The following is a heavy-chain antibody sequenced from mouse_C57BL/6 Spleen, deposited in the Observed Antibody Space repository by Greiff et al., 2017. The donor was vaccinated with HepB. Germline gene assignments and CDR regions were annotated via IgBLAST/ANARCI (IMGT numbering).Heavy chain of an antibody. CDR3: ARGYGSILYAMDY. CDR2: IDPSDSYT. CDR1: GYTFTSYW. Sequence: QVQLQQPGAELVMPGASVKLSCKAPGYTFTSYWMHWVKQRPGQGLEWIGAIDPSDSYTNYNQKFKGKSTLTVDKSSSTAYMPLSSLTSEDSAVYYCARGYGSILYAMDYWGQGTSVTVSS. D-gene: IGHD1-1*01. J-gene: IGHJ4*01. V-gene: IGHV1-69*01.